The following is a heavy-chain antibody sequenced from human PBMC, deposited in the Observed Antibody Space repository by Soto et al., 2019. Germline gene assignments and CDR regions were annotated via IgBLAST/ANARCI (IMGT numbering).Heavy chain of an antibody. CDR2: SWYDGTNK. V-gene: IGHV3-33*07. Sequence: PGGSLRLYCAASGFTLNTYGMYWVRQAPGKGLEWVAVSWYDGTNKDYADSVKGRFTISRDNSKNTLYLQMNSLRAEDTAVYYCAGPGYSSQDYWGQGALVTVSS. CDR3: AGPGYSSQDY. D-gene: IGHD5-18*01. CDR1: GFTLNTYG. J-gene: IGHJ4*02.